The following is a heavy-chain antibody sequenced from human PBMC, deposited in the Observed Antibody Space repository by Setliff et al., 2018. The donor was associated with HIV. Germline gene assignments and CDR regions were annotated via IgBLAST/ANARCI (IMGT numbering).Heavy chain of an antibody. CDR3: VRDEEAFGELGAFYYMDV. V-gene: IGHV4-31*03. J-gene: IGHJ6*03. CDR1: GGSISSGGYF. CDR2: IYYSGST. D-gene: IGHD3-10*01. Sequence: SETLSLTCTVSGGSISSGGYFWSWIRQLPGKGLEWIGYIYYSGSTFYNPSLKSRVSISVDTAKNQFSLKLTSVTAADTAVYYCVRDEEAFGELGAFYYMDVWGKGTTVTSP.